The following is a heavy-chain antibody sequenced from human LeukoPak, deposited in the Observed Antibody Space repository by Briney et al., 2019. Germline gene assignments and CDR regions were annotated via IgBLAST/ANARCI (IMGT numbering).Heavy chain of an antibody. CDR2: IYYSGST. CDR1: GGSISSGDYY. V-gene: IGHV4-61*08. J-gene: IGHJ3*02. Sequence: SETLSLTCTVSGGSISSGDYYWSWIRQPPGKGLEWIGYIYYSGSTNYNPSLKSRVTISVDTSKNQFSLKLSSVTAADTAVYYCARGDLGYYYDSSGYPHAFDIWGQGTMVTVSS. D-gene: IGHD3-22*01. CDR3: ARGDLGYYYDSSGYPHAFDI.